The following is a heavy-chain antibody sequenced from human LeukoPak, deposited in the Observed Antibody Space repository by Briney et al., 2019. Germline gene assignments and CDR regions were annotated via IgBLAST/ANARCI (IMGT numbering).Heavy chain of an antibody. Sequence: SETLPLTCTVSGDSISSGSYYWSWIRQPAGKGLEWIGRIYTSGRTNYNPSLKSRVSISIDTSKNHFSLKLNSVTAADTAVYYCARAGYGDSDFDYWGQGTLVTVSS. D-gene: IGHD4-17*01. CDR3: ARAGYGDSDFDY. J-gene: IGHJ4*02. CDR2: IYTSGRT. CDR1: GDSISSGSYY. V-gene: IGHV4-61*02.